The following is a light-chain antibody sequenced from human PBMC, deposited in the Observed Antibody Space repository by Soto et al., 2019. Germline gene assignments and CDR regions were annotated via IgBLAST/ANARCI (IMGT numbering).Light chain of an antibody. CDR1: QSVSSN. V-gene: IGKV3-15*01. Sequence: EIVMTQSPATLSVSPGERATLSCRASQSVSSNLAWYQQKPGQAPRLLIYGASTRATGIPARCSGSGSGTAFTLTISILQSEDFAVYSCQEYNNWPPLTFGGGTKVEIK. CDR2: GAS. J-gene: IGKJ4*01. CDR3: QEYNNWPPLT.